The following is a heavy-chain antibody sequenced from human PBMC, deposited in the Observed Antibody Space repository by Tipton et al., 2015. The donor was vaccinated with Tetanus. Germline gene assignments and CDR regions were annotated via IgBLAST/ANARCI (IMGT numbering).Heavy chain of an antibody. CDR2: ISGSSTTI. V-gene: IGHV3-21*01. CDR3: AREGY. Sequence: SLRLSCAASGFTFKSYTLNWVRQAPGKGLEWVACISGSSTTIYYTDSVKGRFTVSRDNAKNSVYLQMTSLRAEDTAVYYCAREGYWGQGTLVTVSS. J-gene: IGHJ4*02. CDR1: GFTFKSYT.